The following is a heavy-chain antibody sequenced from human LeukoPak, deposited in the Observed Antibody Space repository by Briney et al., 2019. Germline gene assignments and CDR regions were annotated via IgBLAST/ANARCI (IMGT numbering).Heavy chain of an antibody. J-gene: IGHJ4*02. V-gene: IGHV1-2*02. Sequence: ASVKVSCKASGYTFTGYYMHWVRQAPGQGLEWMGWINPNSGGTNYAQKFQGRVTMTRDTSISTAYMELSRLRSDDTAVYYCAGAGPIVVVPAAPTDYWGQGTLVTVSS. CDR2: INPNSGGT. CDR3: AGAGPIVVVPAAPTDY. CDR1: GYTFTGYY. D-gene: IGHD2-2*01.